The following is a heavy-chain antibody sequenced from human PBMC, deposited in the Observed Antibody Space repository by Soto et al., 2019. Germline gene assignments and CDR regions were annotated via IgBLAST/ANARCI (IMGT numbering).Heavy chain of an antibody. CDR3: ARAPSSGYYPYYYGMDV. Sequence: SETLSLTCTVSGGSISSGGYYWSWIRQHPGKGLEWIGCIYYSGSTYYNPSLKSRVTISVDTSKNQFSLKLSSVTAADTAVYYCARAPSSGYYPYYYGMDVWGQGTTVTVSS. J-gene: IGHJ6*02. CDR1: GGSISSGGYY. CDR2: IYYSGST. D-gene: IGHD3-22*01. V-gene: IGHV4-31*03.